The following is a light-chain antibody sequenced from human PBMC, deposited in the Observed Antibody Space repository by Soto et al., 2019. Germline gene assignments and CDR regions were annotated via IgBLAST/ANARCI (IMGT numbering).Light chain of an antibody. CDR1: QSVSSY. J-gene: IGKJ1*01. CDR2: DAS. V-gene: IGKV3-11*01. CDR3: QQRSNWPPTWT. Sequence: EIVLTQSPATLSLSPGERATLSCRASQSVSSYLAWYQQKPGQAPRLLIYDASNRATGIPARFSGSGSETDFTLTITRLEPEDFAVYYCQQRSNWPPTWTFGQGTKVDIK.